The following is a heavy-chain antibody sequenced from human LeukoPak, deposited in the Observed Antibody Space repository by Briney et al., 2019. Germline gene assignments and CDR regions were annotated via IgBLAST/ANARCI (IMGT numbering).Heavy chain of an antibody. J-gene: IGHJ4*02. V-gene: IGHV3-30*18. CDR2: ISYDGSNK. CDR3: AKDSAYGDYAYYFDY. Sequence: GRSLRLSCAASGFTFSSYGMHWVRQAPGKGLEWVAVISYDGSNKYCADSVKGRFTISRDNSKNTLYLQMNSLRAEDTAAYYCAKDSAYGDYAYYFDYWGQGTLVTVSS. D-gene: IGHD4-17*01. CDR1: GFTFSSYG.